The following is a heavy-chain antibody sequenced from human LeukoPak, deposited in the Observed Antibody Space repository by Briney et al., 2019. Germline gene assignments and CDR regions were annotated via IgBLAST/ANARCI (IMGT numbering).Heavy chain of an antibody. CDR2: IYPDDSDT. V-gene: IGHV5-51*03. J-gene: IGHJ4*02. D-gene: IGHD6-19*01. Sequence: PGESLKISCEASGYTFTNYWIGWVRQMPGKGLEWMGIIYPDDSDTKYSPSFQGQVTISADKSITTAYLQWSSLKASHTAMYYCARGRYSRGWFDYWGQGTLVTVSS. CDR3: ARGRYSRGWFDY. CDR1: GYTFTNYW.